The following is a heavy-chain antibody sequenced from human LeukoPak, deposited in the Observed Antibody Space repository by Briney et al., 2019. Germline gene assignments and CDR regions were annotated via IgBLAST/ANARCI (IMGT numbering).Heavy chain of an antibody. CDR3: ARRWELDY. V-gene: IGHV3-48*02. J-gene: IGHJ4*02. D-gene: IGHD1-26*01. CDR2: ISSSGNNII. Sequence: PGGSLRLSCAASEFTFSTYNMHWVRQAPGKGLEWISYISSSGNNIIYYADSVKGRFIISRDDAKNSLYLQMNSLRDEDTALYYCARRWELDYWGQGTLVTVSS. CDR1: EFTFSTYN.